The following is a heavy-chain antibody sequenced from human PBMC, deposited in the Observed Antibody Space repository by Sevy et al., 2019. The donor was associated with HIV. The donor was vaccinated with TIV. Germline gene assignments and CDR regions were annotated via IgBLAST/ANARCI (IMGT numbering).Heavy chain of an antibody. Sequence: ASVKVSCKASGYTFTTYGISWVRQAPGQGLEWMGWISAYNGNTNYAQKLQGRVTMTTDTSTSTAYMELMSLRSDDTAVYYCARDSGHEKLLDYWGQGTLVTVSS. D-gene: IGHD3-10*01. CDR1: GYTFTTYG. J-gene: IGHJ4*02. V-gene: IGHV1-18*01. CDR3: ARDSGHEKLLDY. CDR2: ISAYNGNT.